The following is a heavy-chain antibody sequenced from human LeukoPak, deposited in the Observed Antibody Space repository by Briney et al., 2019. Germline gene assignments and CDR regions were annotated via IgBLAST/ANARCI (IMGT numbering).Heavy chain of an antibody. J-gene: IGHJ3*02. CDR2: ISSSSYI. D-gene: IGHD3-22*01. CDR1: GFTFSSYS. Sequence: TGGSLRLSCAASGFTFSSYSMNWVRQAPGKGLEWVSSISSSSYICYADSVKGRFTISRDNAKNSLYLQMNSLRAEDTAVYYCARHGYYDSSGYRLDAFDIWGQGTMVTVSS. CDR3: ARHGYYDSSGYRLDAFDI. V-gene: IGHV3-21*01.